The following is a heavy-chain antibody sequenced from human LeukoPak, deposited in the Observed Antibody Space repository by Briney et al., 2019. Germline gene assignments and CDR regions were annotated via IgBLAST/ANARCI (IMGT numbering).Heavy chain of an antibody. V-gene: IGHV3-66*01. J-gene: IGHJ3*02. CDR3: ARDQIPLLYSGDAFDI. CDR2: IYSDSST. Sequence: GGSLRLSCAASGFSVSSNYLTWLRQAPGKGLECVSVIYSDSSTYYADSVKGRFTISRDNAKNSLYLQMNSLRAEDTAVYYCARDQIPLLYSGDAFDIWGQGTMVTVSS. D-gene: IGHD1-26*01. CDR1: GFSVSSNY.